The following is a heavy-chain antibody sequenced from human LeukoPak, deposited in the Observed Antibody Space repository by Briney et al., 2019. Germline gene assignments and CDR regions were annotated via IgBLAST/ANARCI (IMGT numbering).Heavy chain of an antibody. V-gene: IGHV3-66*02. CDR3: ARGPPYCDFWSGYYRFDY. Sequence: GGSLRPSCAASGFTVSSNYMSWVRQAPGKGLEWVSVIYSGGSTYYADSVKGRFTISRDNSKNTLYLQMNSLRAEDTAVYYCARGPPYCDFWSGYYRFDYWGQGTLVTVSS. CDR1: GFTVSSNY. D-gene: IGHD3-3*01. J-gene: IGHJ4*02. CDR2: IYSGGST.